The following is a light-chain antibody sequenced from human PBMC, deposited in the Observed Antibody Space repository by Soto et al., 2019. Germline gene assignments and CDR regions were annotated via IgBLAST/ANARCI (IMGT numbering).Light chain of an antibody. CDR2: SVS. Sequence: QSVLTQPRSVSGSPGQSVTISCTGTSSDVGGHNYVSWYQQHPGKAPKLMISSVSKRPSGVPDRFSGSKSGNTASLTISGLQAEDEADYYCCSYAGSYTYVFGTVTKVTVL. V-gene: IGLV2-11*01. CDR3: CSYAGSYTYV. J-gene: IGLJ1*01. CDR1: SSDVGGHNY.